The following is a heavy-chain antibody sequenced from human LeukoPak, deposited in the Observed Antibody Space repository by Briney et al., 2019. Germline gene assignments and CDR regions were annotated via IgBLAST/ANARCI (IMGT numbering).Heavy chain of an antibody. CDR3: ARQLNVGNTGYYFDY. V-gene: IGHV4-59*01. CDR1: GASISNYF. Sequence: SETLSLTCTVSGASISNYFWGWIRQSPDQGLQCIGYIYHSGTTYYHSSLKSRVTISLDTSKNQLSLKLNSVTATDTAVYYCARQLNVGNTGYYFDYWGQGILVTVST. D-gene: IGHD4-23*01. J-gene: IGHJ4*02. CDR2: IYHSGTT.